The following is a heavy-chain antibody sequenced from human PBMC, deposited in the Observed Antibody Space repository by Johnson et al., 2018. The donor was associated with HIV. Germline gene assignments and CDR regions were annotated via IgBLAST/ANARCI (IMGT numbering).Heavy chain of an antibody. CDR3: VTADRGSA. V-gene: IGHV3-20*04. J-gene: IGHJ3*01. Sequence: VQLVESGGGVIRQGGSLRLSCATSGFTFDDYGMSWVRQAPGKGLEWVSGINLNGGSTGYADSVKGRFTISRDNALNSLYLQMNSLRVEDTAVYYCVTADRGSAWGQGTTVTVSS. CDR2: INLNGGST. D-gene: IGHD1-26*01. CDR1: GFTFDDYG.